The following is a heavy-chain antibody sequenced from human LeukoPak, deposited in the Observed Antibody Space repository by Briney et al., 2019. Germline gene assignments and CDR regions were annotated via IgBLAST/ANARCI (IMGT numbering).Heavy chain of an antibody. CDR2: INQDGHEK. Sequence: PGGSLRLSCVTSGFTFSSYWMTWGRQAPGKGLEWVANINQDGHEKNYVDSVKGRFTMSRDNPKNSVYLQMNSLRAEDTAVYFCVRDMDVWAQGTTVTVSS. V-gene: IGHV3-7*05. CDR1: GFTFSSYW. CDR3: VRDMDV. J-gene: IGHJ6*02.